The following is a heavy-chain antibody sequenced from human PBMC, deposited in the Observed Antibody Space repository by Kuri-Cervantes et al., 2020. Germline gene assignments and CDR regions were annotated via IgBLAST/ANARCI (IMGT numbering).Heavy chain of an antibody. CDR2: INPNSGGT. V-gene: IGHV1-2*02. CDR1: GYTFSGYY. J-gene: IGHJ5*02. Sequence: ASVQVSCKDSGYTFSGYYMHWVRQAPGQGLEWMGWINPNSGGTNNAQKFHGRVNMTRDTSVSTAYMELSRLRSDDMAVYYCARDGSGYDYAGWFDPWGQGTLVTVSS. CDR3: ARDGSGYDYAGWFDP. D-gene: IGHD5-12*01.